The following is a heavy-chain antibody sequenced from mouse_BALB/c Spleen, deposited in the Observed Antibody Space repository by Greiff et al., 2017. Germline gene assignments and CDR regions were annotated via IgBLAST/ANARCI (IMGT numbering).Heavy chain of an antibody. V-gene: IGHV1-18*01. CDR1: GYTFTDYN. CDR3: ARRGYGAY. CDR2: INPNNGGT. J-gene: IGHJ3*01. Sequence: VQLQQSGPELVKPGASVKIPCKASGYTFTDYNMAWVKQSHGKSLEWIGDINPNNGGTIYNQKFKGKATLTVDKSSSTAYMELRSLTSADTAVYYWARRGYGAYWGQGTLVTVSA. D-gene: IGHD2-10*02.